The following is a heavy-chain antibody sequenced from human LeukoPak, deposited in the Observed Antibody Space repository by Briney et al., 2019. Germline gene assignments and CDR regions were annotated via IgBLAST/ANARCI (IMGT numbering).Heavy chain of an antibody. CDR1: GFTFSSYS. CDR2: ISSSSSYI. CDR3: ARDFTVSPAQGLVDY. J-gene: IGHJ4*02. V-gene: IGHV3-21*01. Sequence: PGGSLRLSSAASGFTFSSYSMNWVRQAPGKGLEWVSSISSSSSYIYYADSVKGRFTISRDNAKNSLYLQMNSLRAEDTAVYYCARDFTVSPAQGLVDYWGQGTLVTVSS. D-gene: IGHD4-17*01.